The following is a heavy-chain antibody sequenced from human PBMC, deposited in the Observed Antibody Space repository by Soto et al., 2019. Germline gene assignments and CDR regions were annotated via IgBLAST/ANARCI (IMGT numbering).Heavy chain of an antibody. CDR2: IYDGGIT. V-gene: IGHV4-30-4*01. CDR3: ARGPSGDKVDY. J-gene: IGHJ4*02. D-gene: IGHD7-27*01. CDR1: GGSIRNVNYC. Sequence: QVQVQESGPGLVKPSETLSLTCTVSGGSIRNVNYCWSWVRQSPDKVLEWIGHIYDGGITYNNPSLNGRVTISIDTSKNQFSLRLSSVTATDTAVYYWARGPSGDKVDYWGQGILVTVSS.